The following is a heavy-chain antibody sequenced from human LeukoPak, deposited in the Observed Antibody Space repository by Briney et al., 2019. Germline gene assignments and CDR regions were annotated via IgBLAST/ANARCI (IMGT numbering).Heavy chain of an antibody. V-gene: IGHV4-31*03. Sequence: PSETLSLTCTVSGGSISIGDYYWSWIRQHPGKGLEWIGYIYYSGSTYYNPSLKSRVTISVDTSKNQFSLRLSSVTAADTAVYYCARNTAYSGSYWGAALPVYFDSWGQGTLVTVSS. J-gene: IGHJ4*02. CDR1: GGSISIGDYY. D-gene: IGHD1-26*01. CDR2: IYYSGST. CDR3: ARNTAYSGSYWGAALPVYFDS.